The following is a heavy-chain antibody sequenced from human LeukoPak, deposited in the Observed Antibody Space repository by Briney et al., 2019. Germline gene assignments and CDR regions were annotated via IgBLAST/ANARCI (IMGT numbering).Heavy chain of an antibody. CDR3: AREGSAVADYNWFDP. Sequence: SVKVSCKASGYTFTSYAISWVRQAPGQGLEWMGGIIPIFGTANYAQKFQGRVTITTDESTSTAYMELSSLRSDDTAVYYCAREGSAVADYNWFDPWGQGTLVTVSS. V-gene: IGHV1-69*05. D-gene: IGHD6-19*01. CDR2: IIPIFGTA. CDR1: GYTFTSYA. J-gene: IGHJ5*02.